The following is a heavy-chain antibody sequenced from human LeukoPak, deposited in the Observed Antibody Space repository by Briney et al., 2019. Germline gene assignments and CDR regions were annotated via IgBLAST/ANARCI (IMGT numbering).Heavy chain of an antibody. CDR1: GGSISSYY. CDR3: ARSNPVGMDV. J-gene: IGHJ6*02. Sequence: SETLSLTCTVSGGSISSYYWSWIRQPPGKGLEWIGYIYYSGSTNYNPSLKSRVTISVDTSKNQFSLKLSSVTAADTAVYYCARSNPVGMDVWGQGTTVTVSS. CDR2: IYYSGST. D-gene: IGHD3-16*01. V-gene: IGHV4-59*08.